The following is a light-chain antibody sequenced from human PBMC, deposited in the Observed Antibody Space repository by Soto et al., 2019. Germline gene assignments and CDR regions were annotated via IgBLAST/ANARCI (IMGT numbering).Light chain of an antibody. CDR1: QSVSSSY. Sequence: EIVLTQSPGTLSLSPGERATLSCRASQSVSSSYLAWYQQKPGQAPSLLLYGASTRATGIPDRFSGSASGTDFTLTISRLEPEDFAVYYCQQYGSSPWTFGQGTKVEVK. V-gene: IGKV3-20*01. CDR2: GAS. CDR3: QQYGSSPWT. J-gene: IGKJ1*01.